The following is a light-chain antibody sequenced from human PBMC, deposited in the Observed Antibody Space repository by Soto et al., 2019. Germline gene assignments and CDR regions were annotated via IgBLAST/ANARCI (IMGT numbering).Light chain of an antibody. CDR1: SSDVGGYNY. J-gene: IGLJ7*01. CDR2: EVN. V-gene: IGLV2-8*01. Sequence: QSALTQPPSASGSPGQSVTISCTGTSSDVGGYNYVSWYQHHPGKAPKLMIYEVNKRPSGVSDRFSGSKSGNTASLTVSGLQAEDEADYYRSSYAGSNSLGVFGGGTQLTVL. CDR3: SSYAGSNSLGV.